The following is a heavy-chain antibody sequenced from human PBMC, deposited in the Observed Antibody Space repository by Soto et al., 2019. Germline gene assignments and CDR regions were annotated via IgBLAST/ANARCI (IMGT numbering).Heavy chain of an antibody. D-gene: IGHD2-8*01. J-gene: IGHJ4*02. CDR1: GFTFGDHA. CDR3: TRDHMLAFDN. V-gene: IGHV3-49*04. CDR2: IRSNADGWTT. Sequence: PGGSLRLSCTASGFTFGDHAMSWVRQAPGKGLEWVGFIRSNADGWTTEYAASVKGRFTISRDDSISIAYLHTNGLKVEDSAVDYCTRDHMLAFDNWGQGTLVTVSS.